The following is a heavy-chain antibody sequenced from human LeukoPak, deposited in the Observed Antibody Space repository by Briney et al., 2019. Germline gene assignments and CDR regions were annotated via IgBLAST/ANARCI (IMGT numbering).Heavy chain of an antibody. J-gene: IGHJ4*02. CDR3: AKFYNSFGGYDRFDY. D-gene: IGHD5-12*01. CDR2: ISGSGGST. V-gene: IGHV3-23*01. CDR1: GFTFSSYG. Sequence: PGGSLRLSCAASGFTFSSYGMHWVRQAPGKGLEWVSAISGSGGSTYYADSVKGRFTISRDNSKNTLYLQMNSLRAEDTAVYYCAKFYNSFGGYDRFDYWGQGTLVTVSS.